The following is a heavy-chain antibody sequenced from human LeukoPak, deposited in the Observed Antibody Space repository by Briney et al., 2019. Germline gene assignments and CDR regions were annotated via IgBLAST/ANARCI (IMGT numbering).Heavy chain of an antibody. CDR3: ATGYYYGSGNYYFDY. J-gene: IGHJ4*02. D-gene: IGHD3-10*01. Sequence: GASVRVSCKASGYAFIDYYMHWVRQAPGQGLEWMGWISPNSGGTNYAQKFQGRVTMTRDTSISTAYMELSRLRSEDTAVYYCATGYYYGSGNYYFDYWGQGTLVTVSS. CDR1: GYAFIDYY. CDR2: ISPNSGGT. V-gene: IGHV1-2*02.